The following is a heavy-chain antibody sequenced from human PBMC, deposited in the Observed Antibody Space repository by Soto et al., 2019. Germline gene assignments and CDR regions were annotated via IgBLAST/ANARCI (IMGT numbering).Heavy chain of an antibody. D-gene: IGHD3-22*01. V-gene: IGHV3-15*07. CDR1: GFTFSNAW. CDR2: IKSKTDGGTT. CDR3: TTDSYITMIVVRFDF. Sequence: GSLRLSCAASGFTFSNAWINWVRQAPGKGLEWVGRIKSKTDGGTTDYAAPVKGRFAISRDDSKNMVYLEMNSLKTEDTAVYYCTTDSYITMIVVRFDFWAHRTLDTVSS. J-gene: IGHJ4*01.